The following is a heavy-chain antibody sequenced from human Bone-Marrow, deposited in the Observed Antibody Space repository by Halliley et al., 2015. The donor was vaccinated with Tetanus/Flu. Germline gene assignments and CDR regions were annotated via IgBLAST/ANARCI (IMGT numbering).Heavy chain of an antibody. V-gene: IGHV1-69*06. Sequence: QLVQSGAEVKKPGSSVKVSCKASGGIFRSFVVSWVRQAPGQGLEWMGGISLIFGTSNYAQKFQGRVTIVADKSTSTVYMELSSLREDDTAVYFCARLTYCGGDCYLDTPPANWGQGTLVTVPS. J-gene: IGHJ4*02. D-gene: IGHD2-21*02. CDR3: ARLTYCGGDCYLDTPPAN. CDR2: ISLIFGTS. CDR1: GGIFRSFV.